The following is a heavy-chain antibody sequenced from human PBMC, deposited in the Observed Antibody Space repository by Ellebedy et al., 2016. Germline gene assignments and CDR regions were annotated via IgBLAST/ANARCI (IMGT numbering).Heavy chain of an antibody. J-gene: IGHJ4*02. V-gene: IGHV4-61*05. D-gene: IGHD3-10*01. CDR1: GGSINSSSYY. CDR3: ASFDYFGSGSFYY. Sequence: SETLSLTCAVSGGSINSSSYYWAWIRQPPGKRLEWMGNIYYSGSTNYNPSLKSRVTISVDTSKNQFSLKLSSVTAAEAAVYYCASFDYFGSGSFYYWGQGTLVTVSS. CDR2: IYYSGST.